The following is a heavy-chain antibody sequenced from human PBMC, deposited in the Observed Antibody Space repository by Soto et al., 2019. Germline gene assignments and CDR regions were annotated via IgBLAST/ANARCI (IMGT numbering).Heavy chain of an antibody. CDR3: AKDSFTIFGVVIHKGPPPSGMDV. CDR2: ISGSGGGT. V-gene: IGHV3-23*01. Sequence: AVGALRLSCAASGVTCISYALSWGRQAPGKGLGWVSAISGSGGGTYYADSVKGRFTISRDNSKNTLYLQMNSLRAEDTAVYYCAKDSFTIFGVVIHKGPPPSGMDVWGQGTTVTVSS. D-gene: IGHD3-3*01. CDR1: GVTCISYA. J-gene: IGHJ6*02.